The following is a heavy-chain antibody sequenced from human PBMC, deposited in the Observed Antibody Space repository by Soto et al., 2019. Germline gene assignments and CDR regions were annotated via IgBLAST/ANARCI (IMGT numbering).Heavy chain of an antibody. Sequence: QVQLVESGGGVVQPGRSLRLSCEASGFTFSSYGMHWVRQAPGKGLECVAIVSNDGSNKYYADSVKGRFTISRDNSKSTLYLQMNSLRPEDTAVYYCAKDGLAGTSTLHQWGQGPLVTVSS. J-gene: IGHJ1*01. CDR1: GFTFSSYG. V-gene: IGHV3-30*18. CDR3: AKDGLAGTSTLHQ. CDR2: VSNDGSNK. D-gene: IGHD4-17*01.